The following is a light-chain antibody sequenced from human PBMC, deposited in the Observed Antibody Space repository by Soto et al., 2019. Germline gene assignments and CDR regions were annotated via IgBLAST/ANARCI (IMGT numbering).Light chain of an antibody. V-gene: IGLV2-14*01. CDR3: SSYAGSNNFVV. CDR2: EVS. CDR1: SSDVGGYNY. J-gene: IGLJ2*01. Sequence: QSALTQPASVSGSPGQSITISCTGTSSDVGGYNYVSWYQQQSGKAPKLMIHEVSNRPSGVSNRFSGSKSGNTASLTVSGLQAEDEADYYCSSYAGSNNFVVFGGGTKLTVL.